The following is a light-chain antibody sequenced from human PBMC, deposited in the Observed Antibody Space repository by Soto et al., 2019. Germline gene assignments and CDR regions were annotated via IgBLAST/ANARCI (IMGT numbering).Light chain of an antibody. Sequence: EIGMTQSPATLSASPGERATLSCRASQSVSNNLAWYQQKPGQAPRLLIYGASTRATGIPARFSGSASGTEFTLTISSLQSEDFAVYYCQQYNIWPLLTFGGGTKVEIK. CDR1: QSVSNN. J-gene: IGKJ4*01. CDR2: GAS. CDR3: QQYNIWPLLT. V-gene: IGKV3-15*01.